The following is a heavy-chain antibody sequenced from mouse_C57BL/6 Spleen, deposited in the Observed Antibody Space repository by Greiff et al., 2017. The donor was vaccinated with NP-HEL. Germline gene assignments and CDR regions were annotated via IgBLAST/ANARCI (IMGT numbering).Heavy chain of an antibody. CDR1: EYEFPSHD. Sequence: EVKLMESGGGLVQPGESLKLSCESNEYEFPSHDMSWVRKTPEKRLELVAAINSDGGSTYYPDTMERRFIISRDNTKKTLYLQMSSLRSEDTALYYCARHGTGTRVDAMDYWGQGTSVTVSS. D-gene: IGHD4-1*01. V-gene: IGHV5-2*01. J-gene: IGHJ4*01. CDR3: ARHGTGTRVDAMDY. CDR2: INSDGGST.